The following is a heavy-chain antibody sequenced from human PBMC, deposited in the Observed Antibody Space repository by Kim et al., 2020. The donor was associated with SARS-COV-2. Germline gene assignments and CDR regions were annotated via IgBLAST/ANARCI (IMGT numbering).Heavy chain of an antibody. Sequence: TCYADSVKGRFTISRDNSKNTLYLQMNSLRAEQTAVYYCARDLGDYGMDVWGQGTTVTVSS. D-gene: IGHD3-16*01. CDR3: ARDLGDYGMDV. V-gene: IGHV3-53*01. J-gene: IGHJ6*02. CDR2: T.